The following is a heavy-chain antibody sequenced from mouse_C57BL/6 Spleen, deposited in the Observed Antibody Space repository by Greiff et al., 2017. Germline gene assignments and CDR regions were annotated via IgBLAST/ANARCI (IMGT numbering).Heavy chain of an antibody. CDR1: GYTFTSYW. CDR2: IHPNSGST. D-gene: IGHD1-1*01. V-gene: IGHV1-64*01. CDR3: ARVYGSSYPVAY. Sequence: QVQLQQPGAELVKPGASVKLSCKASGYTFTSYWMHWVKQRPGQGLEWIGMIHPNSGSTNYNEKFKSKATLTVDKSSSTAYMQLSSLTSEDSAVYYCARVYGSSYPVAYWGQGTLVTGSA. J-gene: IGHJ3*01.